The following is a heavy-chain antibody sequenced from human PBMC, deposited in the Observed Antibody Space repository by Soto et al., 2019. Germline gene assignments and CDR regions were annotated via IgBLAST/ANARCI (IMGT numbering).Heavy chain of an antibody. CDR2: INAGNGNT. J-gene: IGHJ3*02. V-gene: IGHV1-3*01. Sequence: ASVKVSCKASGYTFTSYAMHWVRQAPGQRLEWMGWINAGNGNTKYSQKFQGRVTITRDTSASTAYMELSSLRSEDTAVYYCARSSGWGLGAFDIWGQGTMFTVSS. D-gene: IGHD6-19*01. CDR3: ARSSGWGLGAFDI. CDR1: GYTFTSYA.